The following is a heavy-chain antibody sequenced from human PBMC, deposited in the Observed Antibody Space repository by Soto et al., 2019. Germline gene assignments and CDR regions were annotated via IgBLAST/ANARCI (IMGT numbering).Heavy chain of an antibody. V-gene: IGHV1-69*13. J-gene: IGHJ3*02. CDR2: IIPIFGTA. Sequence: GASVKVSCKASGGTFSSYAISWVRQAPGQGLEWMGGIIPIFGTANYARKFQGRVTITADESTSTAYMELSSLRSEDTAVYYCARDGKGLERRDAFDIWGQGTMVTVSS. CDR1: GGTFSSYA. CDR3: ARDGKGLERRDAFDI. D-gene: IGHD1-1*01.